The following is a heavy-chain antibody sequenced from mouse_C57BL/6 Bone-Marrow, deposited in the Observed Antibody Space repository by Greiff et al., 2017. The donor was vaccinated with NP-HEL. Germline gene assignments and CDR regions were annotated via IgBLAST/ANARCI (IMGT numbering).Heavy chain of an antibody. CDR3: ASLLRAWFAY. Sequence: QVQLKESGPGLVQPSQSLSITCTVSGFSLTSYGVHWVRQSPGKGLEWLGVIWSGGSTDYNAAFISRLSISKDNSKSQVFFKMNSLQADDTAIYYCASLLRAWFAYWGQGTLVTVSA. D-gene: IGHD1-1*01. CDR2: IWSGGST. CDR1: GFSLTSYG. J-gene: IGHJ3*01. V-gene: IGHV2-2*01.